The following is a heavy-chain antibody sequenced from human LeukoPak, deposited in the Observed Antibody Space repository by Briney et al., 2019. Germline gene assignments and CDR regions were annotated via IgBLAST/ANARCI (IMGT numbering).Heavy chain of an antibody. J-gene: IGHJ4*02. CDR3: AKLEITTVTTSDY. V-gene: IGHV1-69*01. Sequence: SSVKVSCKASGGTFSSYAITWVRQAPGQGLEWMGGIIPIFGTANYAKKFQGRVTITADESTSTAYMELSSLRSQDTAVYYCAKLEITTVTTSDYWGQGTLVTVSS. D-gene: IGHD4-17*01. CDR1: GGTFSSYA. CDR2: IIPIFGTA.